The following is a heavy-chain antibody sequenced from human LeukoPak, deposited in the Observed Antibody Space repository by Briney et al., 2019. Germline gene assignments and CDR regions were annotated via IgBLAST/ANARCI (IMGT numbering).Heavy chain of an antibody. CDR2: ISAYNGNT. D-gene: IGHD6-13*01. CDR1: GYTFTSYG. J-gene: IGHJ4*02. V-gene: IGHV1-18*01. Sequence: ASVKVSCKASGYTFTSYGISWVRQAPGQGLEWMGWISAYNGNTNYAQKLQGRVTMTTDTPTSTAYMELRSLRSDDTAVYYCARRTSYSSSWPYVDYWGQGTLVTVSS. CDR3: ARRTSYSSSWPYVDY.